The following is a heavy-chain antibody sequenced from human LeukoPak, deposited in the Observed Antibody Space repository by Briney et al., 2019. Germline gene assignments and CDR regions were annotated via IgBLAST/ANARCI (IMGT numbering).Heavy chain of an antibody. CDR1: GLTFSSYT. V-gene: IGHV3-23*01. J-gene: IGHJ4*02. CDR2: ISGSGGST. CDR3: ATGPYRD. D-gene: IGHD1-14*01. Sequence: GGSLRLSCAASGLTFSSYTMSWVREARGKGLEWVSAISGSGGSTYYADSVKGRFTISRDNSKNTLYLQMNSLRAEDTAVYYCATGPYRDWGQGTLVTVSS.